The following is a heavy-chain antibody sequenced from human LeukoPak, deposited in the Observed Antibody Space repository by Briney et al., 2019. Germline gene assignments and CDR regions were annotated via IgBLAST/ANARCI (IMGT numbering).Heavy chain of an antibody. D-gene: IGHD2/OR15-2a*01. CDR2: ISSSGSTI. J-gene: IGHJ5*02. V-gene: IGHV3-11*01. CDR3: XXXXXXXXXXXXTSHGWFDP. Sequence: GGSLRLSCAASGFTFSDYYMSWIRQAPGKGLEWVSYISSSGSTIYYADSVKGRFTISRDNAKNSLYLQMNSLRAEDTAVYYXXXXXXXXXXXXXTSHGWFDPWGQGTLVTVSS. CDR1: GFTFSDYY.